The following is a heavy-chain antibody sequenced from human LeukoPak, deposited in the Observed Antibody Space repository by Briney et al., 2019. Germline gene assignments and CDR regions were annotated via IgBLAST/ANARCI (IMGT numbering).Heavy chain of an antibody. V-gene: IGHV4-34*01. Sequence: SETLSLTCAVYGGSFSGYYWSWIRQPPGKGLEWIGEINHSGSTNYNPSLKSRVTISVDTSKNQFSLKLSSVTAADTAVYYCARDRADRLLWFGESKGVPPESYWFDPWGQGTLVTVSS. CDR3: ARDRADRLLWFGESKGVPPESYWFDP. CDR2: INHSGST. CDR1: GGSFSGYY. J-gene: IGHJ5*02. D-gene: IGHD3-10*01.